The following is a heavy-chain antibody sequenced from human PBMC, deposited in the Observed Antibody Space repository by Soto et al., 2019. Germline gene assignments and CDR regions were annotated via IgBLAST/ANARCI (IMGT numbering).Heavy chain of an antibody. CDR1: GVSLSTGGVG. D-gene: IGHD2-15*01. J-gene: IGHJ4*02. V-gene: IGHV2-5*02. Sequence: QITLKESGPTLVKPTQTLTLTCNVSGVSLSTGGVGVGWIRQPPGKALEWHARIYWDDDQRPSPSLKSRLTPTKDPSKSPVVLTLTNMAPEDTATYYCAQLRAANFDYWGQGTLGTFSS. CDR3: AQLRAANFDY. CDR2: IYWDDDQ.